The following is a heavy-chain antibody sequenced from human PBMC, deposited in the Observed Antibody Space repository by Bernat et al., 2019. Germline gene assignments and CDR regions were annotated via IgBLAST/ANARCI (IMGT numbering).Heavy chain of an antibody. Sequence: QVQLVESGGGVVQPGRSLRLSCAASGFTLSSYGMHWVRQAPGKGLEWVAVIWYDGSNKYYADSVKGRFTISRDNSKNTLYLQMNSLRAEDTAVYYCASLPMGGWYARLSYWGQGTLVTVSS. D-gene: IGHD6-19*01. V-gene: IGHV3-33*01. CDR1: GFTLSSYG. CDR3: ASLPMGGWYARLSY. J-gene: IGHJ4*02. CDR2: IWYDGSNK.